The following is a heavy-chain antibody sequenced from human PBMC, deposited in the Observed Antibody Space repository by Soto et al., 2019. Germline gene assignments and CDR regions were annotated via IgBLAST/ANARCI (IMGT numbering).Heavy chain of an antibody. CDR1: GFTFSNYA. Sequence: GGSLRLSCAASGFTFSNYAMNWVRQAPGKGLEWVSAISVSCGTTDYADSVKGRFTISRDNSKNTLYLQMNSLRAEDTAVYYCAKSGYYFDYWGQGTLVTVSS. D-gene: IGHD6-25*01. V-gene: IGHV3-23*01. J-gene: IGHJ4*02. CDR3: AKSGYYFDY. CDR2: ISVSCGTT.